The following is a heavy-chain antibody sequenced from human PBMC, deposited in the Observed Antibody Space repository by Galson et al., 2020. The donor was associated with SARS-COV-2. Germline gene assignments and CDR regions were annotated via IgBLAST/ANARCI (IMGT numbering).Heavy chain of an antibody. CDR1: GFTFSDYY. Sequence: NSGGSLRLSCAASGFTFSDYYMSWIRQAPGKGLEWISYISRSGSTIYYADSVKGRFTISRDNAKNSLFLQMNSLRVEDTAVYYCARDSGAARPADSWGQGTLVTVSS. J-gene: IGHJ4*02. V-gene: IGHV3-11*04. CDR3: ARDSGAARPADS. D-gene: IGHD6-6*01. CDR2: ISRSGSTI.